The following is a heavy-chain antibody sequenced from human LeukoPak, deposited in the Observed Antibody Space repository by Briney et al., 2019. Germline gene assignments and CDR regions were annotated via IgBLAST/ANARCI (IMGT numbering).Heavy chain of an antibody. J-gene: IGHJ4*02. D-gene: IGHD3-3*01. Sequence: GGSLRLSCAASGFTFSSYGMHWVRQAPGKGLEWVSSISSSSSYIYYADSVKGRFTISRDNAKNSLYLQMNSLRAEDTAVYYCARELRGITIFGVVNSANYFDYWGQGTLVTVSS. CDR3: ARELRGITIFGVVNSANYFDY. V-gene: IGHV3-21*01. CDR2: ISSSSSYI. CDR1: GFTFSSYG.